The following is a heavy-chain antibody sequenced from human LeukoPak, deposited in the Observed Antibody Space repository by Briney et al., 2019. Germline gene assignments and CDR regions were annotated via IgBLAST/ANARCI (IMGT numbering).Heavy chain of an antibody. D-gene: IGHD6-19*01. V-gene: IGHV1-18*01. CDR2: ISAYNGNT. Sequence: ASVKVSCTASGYTFTSYGISWVRQAPGQGLEWMGWISAYNGNTNYAQKLQGRVTMTTDTSTSTAYMELRSLRSDDTAVYYCARAPDPMIQAVAGPLDYWGQGTLVTVSS. CDR3: ARAPDPMIQAVAGPLDY. CDR1: GYTFTSYG. J-gene: IGHJ4*02.